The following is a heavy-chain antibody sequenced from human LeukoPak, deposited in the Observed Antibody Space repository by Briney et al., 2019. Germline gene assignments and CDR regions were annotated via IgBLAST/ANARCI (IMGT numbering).Heavy chain of an antibody. CDR3: AKDLAVSYEGHYGMDV. D-gene: IGHD5-18*01. J-gene: IGHJ6*02. V-gene: IGHV3-23*01. CDR1: GFTFSSYA. CDR2: IYCSGGST. Sequence: GGSLRLSCAASGFTFSSYAMHWVRPAPGKGLEWVSAIYCSGGSTYYADSVKGRFPISRDNSKNTLYLQMNSLRAEDTAVYYCAKDLAVSYEGHYGMDVWGQGTTVTVSS.